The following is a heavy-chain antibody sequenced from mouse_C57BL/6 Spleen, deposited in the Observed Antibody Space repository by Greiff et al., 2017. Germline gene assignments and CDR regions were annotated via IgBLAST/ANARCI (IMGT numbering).Heavy chain of an antibody. Sequence: EVQVVESGGGLVQPKGSLKLSCAASGFTFNTYAMHWVRQAPGKGLEWVARIRSKSSNYATYYADSVKDRFTISRDDSQSMLYLQMNNLKTEDTAMYYCVREEITTVVDYFDYWGQGTTLTVSS. D-gene: IGHD1-1*01. CDR3: VREEITTVVDYFDY. J-gene: IGHJ2*01. V-gene: IGHV10-3*01. CDR2: IRSKSSNYAT. CDR1: GFTFNTYA.